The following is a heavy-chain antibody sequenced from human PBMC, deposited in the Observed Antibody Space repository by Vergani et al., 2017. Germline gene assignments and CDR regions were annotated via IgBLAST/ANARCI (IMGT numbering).Heavy chain of an antibody. D-gene: IGHD5-12*01. V-gene: IGHV3-30*02. CDR1: GFIVSYSG. CDR2: FQYDGSDL. CDR3: ANEGSANRIRGWLDH. Sequence: QVPLVESGGGVVQPGGSLRLSCVASGFIVSYSGMHWVRPTPGKGLEWVAFFQYDGSDLFYADFVERRFTISRDNSKNSLYLQMRSLRFDDTAVYYCANEGSANRIRGWLDHWGQGALVTVSS. J-gene: IGHJ4*02.